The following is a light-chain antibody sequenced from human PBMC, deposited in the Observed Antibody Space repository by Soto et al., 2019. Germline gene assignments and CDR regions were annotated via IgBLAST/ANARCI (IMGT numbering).Light chain of an antibody. Sequence: DIQMTQSPSSLSASVGDRVTITCRASQGISNYLAWYQQKPGKVPKLLIYAASILYSGVPSRSSGSGSGTAFTPPISSLQHEDVASSYCQMHNSAPSWTFGQGTKVEIK. CDR1: QGISNY. CDR3: QMHNSAPSWT. J-gene: IGKJ1*01. CDR2: AAS. V-gene: IGKV1-27*01.